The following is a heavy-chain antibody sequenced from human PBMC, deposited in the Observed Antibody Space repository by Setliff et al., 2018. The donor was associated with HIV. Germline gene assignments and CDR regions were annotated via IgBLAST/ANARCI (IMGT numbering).Heavy chain of an antibody. CDR2: IDWDDDK. V-gene: IGHV2-70*04. Sequence: SGPTLVNPTQTLTLTCTYSGFSFGISGMRVNWIRQSPGKALEWLARIDWDDDKYYSPSLKTRLTISKDTSKNQVIPTMTNLDPVDTATYYCARDSGNYAFDYWGLGTLVTVSS. CDR1: GFSFGISGMR. CDR3: ARDSGNYAFDY. J-gene: IGHJ4*02. D-gene: IGHD3-3*01.